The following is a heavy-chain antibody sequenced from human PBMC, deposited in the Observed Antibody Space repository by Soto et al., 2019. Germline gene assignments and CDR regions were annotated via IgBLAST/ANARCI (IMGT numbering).Heavy chain of an antibody. CDR2: IHTSGSS. V-gene: IGHV4-4*07. D-gene: IGHD2-15*01. CDR3: ARESRDSGDGLDV. CDR1: GGSIRTIY. J-gene: IGHJ6*02. Sequence: QVQLQESGPGLVKPSETLSLRCSVSGGSIRTIYWTWVRQPAGKGLEWIGRIHTSGSSSYNPSLERRVSRSIDSPTIQFSLKLKSVTVADTAVYFCARESRDSGDGLDVWGQGTAVTVSS.